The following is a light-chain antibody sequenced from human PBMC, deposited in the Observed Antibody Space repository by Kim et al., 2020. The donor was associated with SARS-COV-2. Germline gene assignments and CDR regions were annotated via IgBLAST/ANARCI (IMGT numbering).Light chain of an antibody. Sequence: GQKVTSSCSGSSSNIGKNYVYWYQQFPGTAPKLLIYDNDKRAAGIPDRFFGSKSGTSATLGITGLQTGDEADYYCGAWDNSLSAGIFGGGTQLTVL. CDR1: SSNIGKNY. CDR3: GAWDNSLSAGI. J-gene: IGLJ2*01. CDR2: DND. V-gene: IGLV1-51*01.